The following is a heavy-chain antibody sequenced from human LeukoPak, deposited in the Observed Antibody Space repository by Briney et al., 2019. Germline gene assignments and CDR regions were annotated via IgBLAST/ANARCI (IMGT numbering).Heavy chain of an antibody. CDR3: VGGYYDSSGYPNY. CDR2: MNPNSGNT. V-gene: IGHV1-8*01. J-gene: IGHJ4*02. CDR1: GYTFTSYD. D-gene: IGHD3-22*01. Sequence: GTSVKVSCKASGYTFTSYDINWARQATGQGLEWMGWMNPNSGNTGYAQKFQGRVTMTRNTSISTAYMELSSLRSEDTAVYYCVGGYYDSSGYPNYWGQGTLVTVSS.